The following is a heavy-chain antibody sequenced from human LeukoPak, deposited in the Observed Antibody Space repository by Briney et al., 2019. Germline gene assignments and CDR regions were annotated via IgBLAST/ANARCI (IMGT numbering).Heavy chain of an antibody. J-gene: IGHJ4*02. CDR1: GGSFSGYY. CDR2: INHSGST. Sequence: SETLSLTCAVYGGSFSGYYWSWIRQPPGKGLEWIGEINHSGSTNYNPSLKSRVTISVDTPKNQFSLKLSSVTAADTAVYYCAREMTTVTKDDYWGQGTLVTVSS. V-gene: IGHV4-34*01. D-gene: IGHD4-17*01. CDR3: AREMTTVTKDDY.